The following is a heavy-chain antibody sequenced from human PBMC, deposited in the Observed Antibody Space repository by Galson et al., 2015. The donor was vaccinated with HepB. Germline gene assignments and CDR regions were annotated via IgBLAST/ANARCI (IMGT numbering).Heavy chain of an antibody. CDR3: AKRNDGGSQKDFDN. CDR1: GFTFNNYG. D-gene: IGHD3-16*01. J-gene: IGHJ4*02. V-gene: IGHV3-30*18. CDR2: ISYDGAYT. Sequence: SLRLSCAASGFTFNNYGMHWVRQAPGKGLEWVAVISYDGAYTLYSDSVKGRFTISRDNSKSTLYVEMNSLKPEDTAVYYFAKRNDGGSQKDFDNWGQGTLVTVSS.